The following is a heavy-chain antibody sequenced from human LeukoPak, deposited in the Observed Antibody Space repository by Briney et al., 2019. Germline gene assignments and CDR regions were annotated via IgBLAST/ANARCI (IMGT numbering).Heavy chain of an antibody. CDR1: GFTFSSYS. V-gene: IGHV3-21*01. Sequence: GGSLRLSCAASGFTFSSYSMNWVRQAPGKGLEWVSSISSSSSYIYYADSVKGRFTISGDNAKNSLYLQMNSLRAEDTAVYFCARDHYFDSSGYYPYWGQGTLVTVSS. D-gene: IGHD3-22*01. CDR3: ARDHYFDSSGYYPY. CDR2: ISSSSSYI. J-gene: IGHJ4*02.